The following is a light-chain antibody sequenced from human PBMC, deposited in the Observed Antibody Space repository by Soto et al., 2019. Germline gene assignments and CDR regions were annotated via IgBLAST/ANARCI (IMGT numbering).Light chain of an antibody. CDR3: ETWDSNTWV. CDR2: VEGSGGY. V-gene: IGLV4-60*02. CDR1: SRHSTYI. Sequence: QPVLTQSSSASASLGSSVKLTCTLSSRHSTYIIAWHQQQPGKAPRYLMKVEGSGGYNKGSGVPDRFSGSSSGADRSLTISNLQFEDEADYYCETWDSNTWVFGGGTKVTVL. J-gene: IGLJ3*02.